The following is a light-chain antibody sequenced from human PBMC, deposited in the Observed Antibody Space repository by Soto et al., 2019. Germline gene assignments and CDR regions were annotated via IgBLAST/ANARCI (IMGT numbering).Light chain of an antibody. CDR1: QSVSSY. CDR3: QQRSNWPLT. V-gene: IGKV3-11*01. Sequence: EIVMTQSPATLSVSPGERATVSCRASQSVSSYLAWYQQKPGQAPRLLIYDASNRATGIPARFSGSGSGTDFTLTISSLEPEDFAVYYCQQRSNWPLTFGGGTKVDIK. J-gene: IGKJ4*01. CDR2: DAS.